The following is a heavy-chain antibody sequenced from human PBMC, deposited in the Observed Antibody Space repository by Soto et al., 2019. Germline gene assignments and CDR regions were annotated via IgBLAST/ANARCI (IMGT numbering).Heavy chain of an antibody. Sequence: EVQLVESGGGLVQPGGSLRLSCAASGFTFSIYWMHWVRQAPGKGPVWVSRIDNAGSSARYADSVKGRITISRDNAKNTVYLQMNSLRAEDTAVYYCTRVGGSVSGMDVWGQVTTVTVSS. CDR2: IDNAGSSA. J-gene: IGHJ6*02. V-gene: IGHV3-74*01. CDR3: TRVGGSVSGMDV. CDR1: GFTFSIYW. D-gene: IGHD1-26*01.